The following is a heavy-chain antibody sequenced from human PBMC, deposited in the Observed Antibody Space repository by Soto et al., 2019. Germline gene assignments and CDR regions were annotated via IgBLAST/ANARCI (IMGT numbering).Heavy chain of an antibody. V-gene: IGHV3-30-3*01. J-gene: IGHJ6*02. CDR3: ARNKGSSSFYYGMDV. CDR1: GFTFSSYA. CDR2: ISYDGSNK. Sequence: QVQLVESGGGVVQPGRSLRLSCAASGFTFSSYAMHWVRQAPGKGLEWVAVISYDGSNKYYADSVKGRFTSSRDNSKNTLYLQMNSLRAEDTAVYYCARNKGSSSFYYGMDVWGQGTTVTLSS. D-gene: IGHD6-6*01.